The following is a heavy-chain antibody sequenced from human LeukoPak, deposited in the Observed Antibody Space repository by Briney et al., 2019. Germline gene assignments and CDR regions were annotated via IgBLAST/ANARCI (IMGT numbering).Heavy chain of an antibody. Sequence: GGSLQLSCEASGFMFREAALPWVRQAPGKGLEWVSLIASSGLNTYYADSVRGRFTISRDNSKNTLSLQMNSLRVEDTAIYYCARDIELSTWGLGTLVTVSS. V-gene: IGHV3-23*01. D-gene: IGHD5-12*01. CDR3: ARDIELST. J-gene: IGHJ3*01. CDR2: IASSGLNT. CDR1: GFMFREAA.